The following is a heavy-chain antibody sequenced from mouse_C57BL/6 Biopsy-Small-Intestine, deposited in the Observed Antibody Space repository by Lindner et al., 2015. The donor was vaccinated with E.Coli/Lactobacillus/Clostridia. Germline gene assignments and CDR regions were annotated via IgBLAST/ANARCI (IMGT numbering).Heavy chain of an antibody. V-gene: IGHV1S135*01. CDR1: GYSFTGYN. D-gene: IGHD2-14*01. CDR2: IDPYNGAT. J-gene: IGHJ2*01. Sequence: VQLQESGPELVKPGASVKMSCKASGYSFTGYNMHWVKQSHGKSLEWIGYIDPYNGATSYNQKFKGKATLTVDKSSSTACMQLNSLTSEDSAVYYCARGDRYGDYWGQGTTLTVSS. CDR3: ARGDRYGDY.